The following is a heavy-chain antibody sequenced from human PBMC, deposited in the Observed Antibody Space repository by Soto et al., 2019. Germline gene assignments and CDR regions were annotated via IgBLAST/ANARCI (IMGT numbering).Heavy chain of an antibody. J-gene: IGHJ6*02. CDR1: VLTFSLYW. CDR3: AVQDYYYYYAMDV. CDR2: INTDGSTT. Sequence: XVSVLLSFAASVLTFSLYWMHGVRQAPGKGLVWVSRINTDGSTTNYADSAKGRFTVSRDNAKNTLFLEMNSLRAEDTAVYYCAVQDYYYYYAMDVCAQATTVTGS. V-gene: IGHV3-74*01.